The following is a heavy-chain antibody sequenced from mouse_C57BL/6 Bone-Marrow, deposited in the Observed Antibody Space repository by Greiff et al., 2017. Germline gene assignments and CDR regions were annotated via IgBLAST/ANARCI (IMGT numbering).Heavy chain of an antibody. Sequence: QVQLKQPGAELVKPGASVKMSCKASGYTFTRYWITWVKQRPGQGLEWIGDIYPTSGRTNYNEKFKSKAILTVDTSSNTAYMQLSSLTSEDSAVFYCAKSGPLGRRFGYWGQGTTLTGSA. CDR3: AKSGPLGRRFGY. D-gene: IGHD4-1*01. CDR1: GYTFTRYW. V-gene: IGHV1-55*01. J-gene: IGHJ2*01. CDR2: IYPTSGRT.